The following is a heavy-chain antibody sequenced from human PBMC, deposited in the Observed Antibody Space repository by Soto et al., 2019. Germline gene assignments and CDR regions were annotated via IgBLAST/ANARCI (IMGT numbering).Heavy chain of an antibody. V-gene: IGHV3-21*01. J-gene: IGHJ4*02. Sequence: GGSLRLSCAASGFTFSSYSMNWVRQAPGKGLEWVSSISSSNSYIYYADSVKGRFTISRDNAKNSLYLQMNSLRAEDTAVYYCARGGGDIAARPTPFDYWGQGTLVTVSS. D-gene: IGHD6-6*01. CDR3: ARGGGDIAARPTPFDY. CDR1: GFTFSSYS. CDR2: ISSSNSYI.